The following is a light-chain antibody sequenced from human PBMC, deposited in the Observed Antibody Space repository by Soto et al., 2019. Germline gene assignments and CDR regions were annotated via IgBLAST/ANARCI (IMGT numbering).Light chain of an antibody. J-gene: IGLJ1*01. V-gene: IGLV1-51*02. CDR1: SSNIGNNY. Sequence: QGVLTEPPSVSAAPGQKVIISCSGSSSNIGNNYVSWYQQLPGTAPKLLIYENNKRPSGIPDRFSGSKSGTSATLGITGLQTGDEADYYCGTWDSSLSAYVFGTGTKVTVL. CDR3: GTWDSSLSAYV. CDR2: ENN.